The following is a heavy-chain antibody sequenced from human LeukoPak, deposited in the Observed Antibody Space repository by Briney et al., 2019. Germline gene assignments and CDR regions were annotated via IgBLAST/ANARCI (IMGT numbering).Heavy chain of an antibody. CDR1: GGSISSSSYY. CDR3: ARSRSYGAYIVFFSD. CDR2: IYYSGST. Sequence: PSETLSLTCTVSGGSISSSSYYWGWIRQPPGKGLEWIGSIYYSGSTYYNPSLKSRVTISVDTSKNQFSLKLSSVTAADTAVYYCARSRSYGAYIVFFSDWGQGTLVTVSS. J-gene: IGHJ4*02. D-gene: IGHD4-17*01. V-gene: IGHV4-39*01.